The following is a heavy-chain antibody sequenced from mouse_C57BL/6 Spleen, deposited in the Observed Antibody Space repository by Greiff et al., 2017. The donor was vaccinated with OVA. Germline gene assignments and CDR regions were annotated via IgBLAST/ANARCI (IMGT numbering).Heavy chain of an antibody. CDR3: AREGYYGYGRWFAY. CDR2: INPNNGGT. Sequence: VQLKQSGPELVKPGASVKMSCKASGYTFTDYNMHWVKQSHGKSLEWIGYINPNNGGTSYNQKFKGKATLTVNKSSSTAYMELRSLTSEDSAVYYCAREGYYGYGRWFAYWGQGTLVTVSA. J-gene: IGHJ3*01. V-gene: IGHV1-22*01. D-gene: IGHD2-2*01. CDR1: GYTFTDYN.